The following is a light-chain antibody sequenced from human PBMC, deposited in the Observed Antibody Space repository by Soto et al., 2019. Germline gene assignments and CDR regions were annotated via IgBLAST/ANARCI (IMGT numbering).Light chain of an antibody. CDR1: QSISSY. Sequence: DIQMTQSPSSLSASVGDRVTITCRASQSISSYLNWYQQKPGNAPKLLIYAASSLQSGVPSSFSGSGSGTDFTLTISSLQPEDFATYYCQQSYSTPQTFGGGTKVDI. J-gene: IGKJ4*01. CDR3: QQSYSTPQT. V-gene: IGKV1-39*01. CDR2: AAS.